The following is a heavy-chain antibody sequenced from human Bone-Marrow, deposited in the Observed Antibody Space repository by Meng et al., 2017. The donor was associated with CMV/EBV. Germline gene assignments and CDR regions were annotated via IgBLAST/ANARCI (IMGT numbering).Heavy chain of an antibody. J-gene: IGHJ6*02. CDR1: GYTFTSYD. V-gene: IGHV1-18*01. Sequence: ASVKVSCKASGYTFTSYDSSWVRQAPGQGLEWMGWISTYNGNTNYAEKLQGRVTMTTDTSTSTAYMELRSLRSDDTAVYYCARDIVVVPAAHFSYYYYYGMDVWGQGTTVTVYS. D-gene: IGHD2-2*01. CDR2: ISTYNGNT. CDR3: ARDIVVVPAAHFSYYYYYGMDV.